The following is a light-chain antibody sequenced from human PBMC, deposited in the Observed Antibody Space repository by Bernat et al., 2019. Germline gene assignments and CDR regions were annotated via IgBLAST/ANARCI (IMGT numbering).Light chain of an antibody. Sequence: DIQMTQSPSSLSASVGDRVTITCQVSQYIYKYLNWYQQKPGKAPKILIYDASTLQSGVPSRFSGSGSGTDFTLTISSLQPEDVATYYCQKYNSAPFTCGPGTKVDIK. J-gene: IGKJ3*01. CDR2: DAS. V-gene: IGKV1-27*01. CDR3: QKYNSAPFT. CDR1: QYIYKY.